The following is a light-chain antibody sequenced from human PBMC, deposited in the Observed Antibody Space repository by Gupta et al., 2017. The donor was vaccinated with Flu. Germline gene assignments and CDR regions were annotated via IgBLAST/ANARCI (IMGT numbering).Light chain of an antibody. CDR3: QVWDSSSDHPWV. V-gene: IGLV3-21*02. Sequence: GKNIGSKSVHWYQQKPGQAPVLVVYDDSDRPSGIPERFSGSNSGNTATLTISRVEAGDEADYYCQVWDSSSDHPWVFGGGTKLTVL. CDR2: DDS. CDR1: NIGSKS. J-gene: IGLJ3*02.